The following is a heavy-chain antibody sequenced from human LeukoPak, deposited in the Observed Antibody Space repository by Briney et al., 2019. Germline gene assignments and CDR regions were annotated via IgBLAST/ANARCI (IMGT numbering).Heavy chain of an antibody. CDR3: AKGTRVSLLTDAFDI. J-gene: IGHJ3*02. V-gene: IGHV3-23*01. Sequence: PGGSLRLSCAASGFTFSSYAMSWVRQAPGKGLEWVSAISGIGGTTYYADSVRGRFTISRDNSKNTLYLQMNSLRAEDTAVYYCAKGTRVSLLTDAFDIWGQGTMVTVSS. CDR2: ISGIGGTT. CDR1: GFTFSSYA. D-gene: IGHD2-8*01.